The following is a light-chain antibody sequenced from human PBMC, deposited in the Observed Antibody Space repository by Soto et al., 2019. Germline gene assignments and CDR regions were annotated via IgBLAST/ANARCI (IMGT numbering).Light chain of an antibody. CDR3: SSYTSTSNWV. V-gene: IGLV2-14*01. J-gene: IGLJ3*02. Sequence: QSALTQPASVSGSRGQSITISCTGTSSNVGSYNYVSWYQQHPGKAPKLMIYDVSSRPSGVSDRFSGSKSGNTASLTISGLQAEDEADYYCSSYTSTSNWVFGGGTKLTVL. CDR2: DVS. CDR1: SSNVGSYNY.